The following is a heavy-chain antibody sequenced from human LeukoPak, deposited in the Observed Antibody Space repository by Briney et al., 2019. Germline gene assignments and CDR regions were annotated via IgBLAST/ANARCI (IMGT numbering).Heavy chain of an antibody. V-gene: IGHV3-43*01. D-gene: IGHD4-17*01. CDR3: AKSKTAVTTGYLDY. Sequence: GGSLRLSCAASGFTFDDYTMHWVRQAPGKGLEWVSLISWDGGSTYYADSVKGRFTISRDNSKNSLYLQMNSLRTEDTALYYCAKSKTAVTTGYLDYWGQGTLVTVSP. J-gene: IGHJ4*02. CDR2: ISWDGGST. CDR1: GFTFDDYT.